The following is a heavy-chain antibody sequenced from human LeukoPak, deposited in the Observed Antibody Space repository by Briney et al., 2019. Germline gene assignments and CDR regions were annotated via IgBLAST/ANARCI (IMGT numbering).Heavy chain of an antibody. D-gene: IGHD2-2*01. CDR3: AGGPDIVVVPAATYGMDV. J-gene: IGHJ6*02. Sequence: GVSLRLSCAASGFTFSDYYMSWIRQAPGKGLEWVSYISSSGSTIYYADSVKGRFTIPRDNAKNSLYLQMNSLRAEDTAVYYCAGGPDIVVVPAATYGMDVWGQGTTVTVSS. V-gene: IGHV3-11*01. CDR2: ISSSGSTI. CDR1: GFTFSDYY.